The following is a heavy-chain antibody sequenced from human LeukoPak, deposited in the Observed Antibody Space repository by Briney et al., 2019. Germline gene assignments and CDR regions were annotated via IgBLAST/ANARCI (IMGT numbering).Heavy chain of an antibody. D-gene: IGHD2-15*01. CDR2: INHSGST. J-gene: IGHJ5*02. V-gene: IGHV4-34*01. CDR3: ARGLPSRFDP. Sequence: SATLSLTCAVYGGSFSGYYWSWIRQPPGKGLEWIGEINHSGSTNYNPSLKSRVTISVDTSKNQFSLKLSSVTAADTAVYYCARGLPSRFDPWGQGTLVTVSS. CDR1: GGSFSGYY.